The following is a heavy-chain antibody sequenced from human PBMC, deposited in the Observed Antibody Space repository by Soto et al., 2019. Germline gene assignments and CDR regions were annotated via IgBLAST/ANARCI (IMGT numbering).Heavy chain of an antibody. V-gene: IGHV1-69*01. D-gene: IGHD2-15*01. Sequence: QVQLVQSGAEVKKPGSSVKVSCKASGGTFSSYAISWVRQAPGQGLEWMGGIIPIFGTANYAQKFQGRVTITADESTSTAYMELSSLRSEDTAVYYCARETGYCSGGSCYSFDYWGQGTLVTVSS. J-gene: IGHJ4*02. CDR1: GGTFSSYA. CDR2: IIPIFGTA. CDR3: ARETGYCSGGSCYSFDY.